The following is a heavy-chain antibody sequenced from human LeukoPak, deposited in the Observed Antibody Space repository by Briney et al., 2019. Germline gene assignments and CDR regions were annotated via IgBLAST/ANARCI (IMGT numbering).Heavy chain of an antibody. D-gene: IGHD5-18*01. CDR3: AKRSMMGYSYGFDY. Sequence: GGSLRLSCVASGITFSNYAVSWVRQAPEKGLDWVSVISGSAHKIRYADSVKGRFTISRDNSENIVYLQMNNLRAEDTAVYYCAKRSMMGYSYGFDYWGQGTLVTVSS. CDR2: ISGSAHKI. CDR1: GITFSNYA. J-gene: IGHJ4*02. V-gene: IGHV3-23*01.